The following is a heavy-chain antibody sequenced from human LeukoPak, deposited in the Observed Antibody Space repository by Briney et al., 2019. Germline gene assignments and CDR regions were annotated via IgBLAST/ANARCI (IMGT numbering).Heavy chain of an antibody. CDR1: GYTFTSYD. V-gene: IGHV1-8*01. CDR2: MNPNSGTT. Sequence: ASVKVSCKASGYTFTSYDINWVRQATGQGLEWMGWMNPNSGTTGYAQKFQGRVTMTRNTSISTAYMELSSLRSEDTAVYYCARGRRAAAGRNWFDPWGQGTLVTVSS. CDR3: ARGRRAAAGRNWFDP. J-gene: IGHJ5*02. D-gene: IGHD6-13*01.